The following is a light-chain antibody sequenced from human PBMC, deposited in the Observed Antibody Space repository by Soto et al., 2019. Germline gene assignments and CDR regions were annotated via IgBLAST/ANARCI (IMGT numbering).Light chain of an antibody. J-gene: IGKJ1*01. V-gene: IGKV1-5*01. CDR1: QSISSW. Sequence: DIQMTQSPSTLSASVGDRVTITCRASQSISSWLAWYQQKPGKAPKLLIYDASSLESGVPLRFSGSGSGTEFTLTISSLQPDDFATYYCQQYNSLWTFGQGTKV. CDR3: QQYNSLWT. CDR2: DAS.